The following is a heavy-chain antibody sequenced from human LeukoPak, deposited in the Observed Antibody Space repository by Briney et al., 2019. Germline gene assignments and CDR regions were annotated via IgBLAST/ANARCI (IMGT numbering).Heavy chain of an antibody. CDR3: ATLPKGLSGYMNTLDY. V-gene: IGHV1-24*01. J-gene: IGHJ4*02. CDR1: GYTLTELS. D-gene: IGHD3-22*01. Sequence: GASVKVSCKVSGYTLTELSMHWVRQAPGKGREWMGGFDPEDGETIYAQKFQGRVTMTEDTSTDTAYMELSSLRSEDTAVYYCATLPKGLSGYMNTLDYWGQGTLVTVSS. CDR2: FDPEDGET.